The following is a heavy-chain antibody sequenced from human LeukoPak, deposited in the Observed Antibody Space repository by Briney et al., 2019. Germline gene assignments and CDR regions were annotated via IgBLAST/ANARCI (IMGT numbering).Heavy chain of an antibody. J-gene: IGHJ4*02. D-gene: IGHD6-19*01. Sequence: GGSLRLSCAASGFTFSSYSMNWVRQAPGKGLEWVSSISSTSSYIYYADSVKGRFTISRDNAKNSLYLQMNSLRAEDTAVYYCARVKPGIAVGIDYWGQGTLVTVSS. CDR3: ARVKPGIAVGIDY. CDR1: GFTFSSYS. V-gene: IGHV3-21*01. CDR2: ISSTSSYI.